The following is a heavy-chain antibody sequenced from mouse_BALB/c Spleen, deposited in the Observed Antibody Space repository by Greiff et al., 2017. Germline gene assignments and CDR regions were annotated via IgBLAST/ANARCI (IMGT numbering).Heavy chain of an antibody. V-gene: IGHV2-9*02. J-gene: IGHJ2*01. Sequence: VQLVESGPGLVAPSQSLSITCTVSGFSLTSYGVHWVRQPPGKGLEWLGVIWAGGSTNYNSALMSRLSISKDNSKSQVFLKMNSLQTDDTAMYYCARDQGLTTAKDYFDYWGQGTTLTVSS. CDR1: GFSLTSYG. D-gene: IGHD1-2*01. CDR3: ARDQGLTTAKDYFDY. CDR2: IWAGGST.